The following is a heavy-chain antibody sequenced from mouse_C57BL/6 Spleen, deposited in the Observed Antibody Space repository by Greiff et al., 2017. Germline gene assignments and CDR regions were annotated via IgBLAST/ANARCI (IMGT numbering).Heavy chain of an antibody. CDR1: GFTFSSYG. D-gene: IGHD3-2*02. CDR2: ISSGGSYT. V-gene: IGHV5-6*01. J-gene: IGHJ3*01. CDR3: EGPSSGSAY. Sequence: VQLKQPGGDLVKPGGSLKLSCAASGFTFSSYGMSWVRQTPDKRLEWVATISSGGSYTYYPDSVKGRFTISRDNANNTLYLQRSSLKSENTAMYYCEGPSSGSAYWGQGTLVTVSA.